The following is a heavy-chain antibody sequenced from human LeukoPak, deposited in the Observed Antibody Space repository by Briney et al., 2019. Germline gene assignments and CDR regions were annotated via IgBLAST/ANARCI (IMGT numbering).Heavy chain of an antibody. V-gene: IGHV3-30*04. Sequence: PGGSLRLSCAASGFTFSSYAMHWVRQAPGKGLEWVAVISYDGSNKYYADSVKGRFTISRDNSKNTLYLQMHSLKAEDTAVYYCAKGDGDSGSYSIRTTFDYWGQGTLVTVSS. CDR2: ISYDGSNK. D-gene: IGHD1-26*01. J-gene: IGHJ4*02. CDR3: AKGDGDSGSYSIRTTFDY. CDR1: GFTFSSYA.